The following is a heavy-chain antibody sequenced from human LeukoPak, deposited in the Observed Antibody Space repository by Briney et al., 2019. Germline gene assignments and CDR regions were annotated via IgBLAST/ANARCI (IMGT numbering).Heavy chain of an antibody. D-gene: IGHD2-15*01. J-gene: IGHJ4*02. CDR3: AREHCSVGFCYSGSFDY. CDR1: GYTFTSYY. Sequence: ASVKVSCKASGYTFTSYYMHWVRQAPGQGLEWMGIINPSGGSTSYAQKFQGRVTMTRDTSASTAYMELSSLRSEDMAVYYCAREHCSVGFCYSGSFDYWGQGTLVTVSS. V-gene: IGHV1-46*01. CDR2: INPSGGST.